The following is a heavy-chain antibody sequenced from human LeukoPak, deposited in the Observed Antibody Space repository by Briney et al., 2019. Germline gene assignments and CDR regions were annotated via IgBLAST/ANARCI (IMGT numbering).Heavy chain of an antibody. Sequence: LSGGSLRLSCAASGFTFNNYAMTWVRQAPGKGLEWVSTIIATGDNTYYADSVKGRFTISRDNSKNTLYLQMNGLRAEDTAVYYCAKGLSGSSKTSDYWGQGTLVTVSS. D-gene: IGHD3-22*01. V-gene: IGHV3-23*01. CDR3: AKGLSGSSKTSDY. CDR1: GFTFNNYA. CDR2: IIATGDNT. J-gene: IGHJ4*02.